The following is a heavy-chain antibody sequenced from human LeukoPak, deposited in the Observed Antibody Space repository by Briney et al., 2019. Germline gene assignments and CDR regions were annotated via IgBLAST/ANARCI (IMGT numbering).Heavy chain of an antibody. Sequence: GGSLRLSCAASGFTFSSYAMHWVRQAPGKGLEWVAVISYDGSNKYYADSVKGRFTISRDNSKNTLYLQVNSLRAEDTAVYYCARRGDGGRSFDYWGQGTLVTVSS. CDR1: GFTFSSYA. J-gene: IGHJ4*02. D-gene: IGHD4-23*01. CDR2: ISYDGSNK. V-gene: IGHV3-30*14. CDR3: ARRGDGGRSFDY.